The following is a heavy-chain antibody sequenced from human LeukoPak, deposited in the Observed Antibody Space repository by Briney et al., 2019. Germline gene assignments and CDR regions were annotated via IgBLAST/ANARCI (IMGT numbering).Heavy chain of an antibody. D-gene: IGHD5/OR15-5a*01. CDR2: INPHSRAT. V-gene: IGHV1-2*02. J-gene: IGHJ5*02. CDR1: VNDFSDFY. CDR3: VTTSVTHTRDP. Sequence: ASVKVSCKASVNDFSDFYFNWVRHAPGRGLGWVGWINPHSRATHYAQRFRGRVTMEASITTAYMELSSLSSDDTAVYYCVTTSVTHTRDPWGQGTLVTVSS.